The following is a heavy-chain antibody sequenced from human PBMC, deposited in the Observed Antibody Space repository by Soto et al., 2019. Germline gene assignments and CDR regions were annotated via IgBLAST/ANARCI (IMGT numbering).Heavy chain of an antibody. J-gene: IGHJ4*02. CDR1: GYTFSNFG. CDR2: ISHWGKT. V-gene: IGHV1-18*01. Sequence: QVQLVQSGAEVKKPGASVKVSCKASGYTFSNFGISWVRQAPGQGLEWMGWISHWGKTNYAQKLQGRVTMNTDTSARKAFMELRSLTSDDTAMYFCARDLDGSGSYYTDYWGQGTLVTVSS. CDR3: ARDLDGSGSYYTDY. D-gene: IGHD3-10*01.